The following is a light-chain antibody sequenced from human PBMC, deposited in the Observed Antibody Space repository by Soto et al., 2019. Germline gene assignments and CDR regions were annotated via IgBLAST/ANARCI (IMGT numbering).Light chain of an antibody. J-gene: IGKJ5*01. V-gene: IGKV1-13*02. Sequence: AIALTQSPTSLAASVGPRVTITCRAFRGSSTLLDWYQQKPGKAPKLLIYESSLLQSGVPSRFRGSGSGTDLTLTISSLEPEDFATYYCQHFKSFPFTFGQGTRLEIK. CDR1: RGSSTL. CDR2: ESS. CDR3: QHFKSFPFT.